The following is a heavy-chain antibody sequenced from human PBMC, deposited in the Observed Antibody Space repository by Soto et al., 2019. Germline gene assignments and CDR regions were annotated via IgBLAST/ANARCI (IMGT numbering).Heavy chain of an antibody. CDR1: GFTVSSNY. CDR3: ANYLTAVGATSPFDF. Sequence: EVQLVESGGGLIQPGGSLRLSCAASGFTVSSNYMSWVRQAPGKGLEWVSAVSGSGGGTYYADSVKGRFTISRDNSKNTLYLQMNSLRAEDTAVYYCANYLTAVGATSPFDFWGQGTRVTVSS. J-gene: IGHJ4*02. D-gene: IGHD1-26*01. CDR2: SGSGGGT. V-gene: IGHV3-23*04.